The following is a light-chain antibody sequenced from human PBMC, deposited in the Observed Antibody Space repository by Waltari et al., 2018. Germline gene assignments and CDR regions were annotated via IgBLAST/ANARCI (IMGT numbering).Light chain of an antibody. V-gene: IGKV2-30*01. Sequence: DVVLTQSPLSLPVTLGQPASISCRSSQSLVYSDGNTYLYWFQQRPGQSQRRLIFKVSSRDSGVPDRCSGSGSGTDFTLTITNVQPEDFATYYCQQYDNYPITFGQGTRLEIK. CDR2: KVS. CDR3: QQYDNYPIT. CDR1: QSLVYSDGNTY. J-gene: IGKJ5*01.